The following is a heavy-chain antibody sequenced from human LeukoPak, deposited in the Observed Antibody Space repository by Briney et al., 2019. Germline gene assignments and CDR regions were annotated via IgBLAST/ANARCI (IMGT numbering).Heavy chain of an antibody. Sequence: GGSLRLSCAASGFPFSRHAMSWVRQPPGKGLEWVSAISNGETYYADSVRGRFTISRDDSKNTVYLQMNSLRDEDTALYYCVREAGYCASVCLKSNCFDPWGPGTLVTVSS. CDR3: VREAGYCASVCLKSNCFDP. V-gene: IGHV3-23*01. CDR2: ISNGET. D-gene: IGHD2-21*02. CDR1: GFPFSRHA. J-gene: IGHJ5*02.